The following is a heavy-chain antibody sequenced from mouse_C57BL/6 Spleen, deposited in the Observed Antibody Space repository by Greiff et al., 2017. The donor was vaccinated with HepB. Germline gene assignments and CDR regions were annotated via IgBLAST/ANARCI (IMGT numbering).Heavy chain of an antibody. CDR3: ARLTTVVEYYFDY. J-gene: IGHJ2*01. CDR1: GYTFTDYY. V-gene: IGHV1-76*01. Sequence: QLKESGAELVRPGASVKLSCKASGYTFTDYYINWVKQRPGQGLEWIARIYPGSGNTYYNEKFKGKATLTAEKSSSTAYMQLSSLTSEDSAVYFCARLTTVVEYYFDYWGQGTTLTVSS. D-gene: IGHD1-1*01. CDR2: IYPGSGNT.